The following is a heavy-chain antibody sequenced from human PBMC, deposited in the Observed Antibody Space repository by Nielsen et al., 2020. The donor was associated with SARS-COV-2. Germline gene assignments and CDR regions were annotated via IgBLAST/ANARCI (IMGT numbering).Heavy chain of an antibody. V-gene: IGHV1-69*01. D-gene: IGHD3-16*01. Sequence: WARQAPGQGLEWMGGIIPIFGTANYAQKFQGRVTITADESTSTAYMELSSLRSEDTAVYYCARSPYDYVWGSYGSYAFDIWGQGTMVTVSS. CDR2: IIPIFGTA. J-gene: IGHJ3*02. CDR3: ARSPYDYVWGSYGSYAFDI.